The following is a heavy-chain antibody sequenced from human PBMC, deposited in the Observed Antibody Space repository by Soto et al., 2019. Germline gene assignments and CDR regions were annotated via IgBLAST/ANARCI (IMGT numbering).Heavy chain of an antibody. D-gene: IGHD1-26*01. CDR2: ISSTRSPI. Sequence: PGGSLRLSCAASGFTFSTYSMNWVRQAPGKGLEWVSYISSTRSPIYYADSVKGRFTISRDNAKNSLYLQMNSLRDGDTAVYYCARSWADYSGSYPGPFDFWGQGTLVTVSS. CDR1: GFTFSTYS. V-gene: IGHV3-48*02. J-gene: IGHJ4*02. CDR3: ARSWADYSGSYPGPFDF.